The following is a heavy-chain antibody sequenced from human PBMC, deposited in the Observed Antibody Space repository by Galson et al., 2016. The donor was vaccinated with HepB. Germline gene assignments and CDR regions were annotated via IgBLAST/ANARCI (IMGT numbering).Heavy chain of an antibody. D-gene: IGHD3-16*01. CDR3: ARDGLGGLWAHYFDY. CDR2: LYSGGTT. V-gene: IGHV3-53*01. CDR1: GFTVSSNY. Sequence: SLRLSCAVSGFTVSSNYMNWVRQAPGKGLGWVSVLYSGGTTYYADSVKGRFTIYRDNSKTTLYLQMNSLRIEDTAVNYCARDGLGGLWAHYFDYWGQGTLVTVSS. J-gene: IGHJ4*02.